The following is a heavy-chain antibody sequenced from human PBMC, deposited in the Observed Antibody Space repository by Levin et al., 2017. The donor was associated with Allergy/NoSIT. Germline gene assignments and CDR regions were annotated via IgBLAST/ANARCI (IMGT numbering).Heavy chain of an antibody. J-gene: IGHJ5*02. D-gene: IGHD2-2*01. CDR1: GFSFSDYY. CDR2: IGRSGGDI. Sequence: NAGGSLRLSCAASGFSFSDYYMSWIRQAPGKGLEWVSYIGRSGGDIYYADSVRGRFTVSRDNAKNSLYLQMNSLRSEDTAVYYCARLGYCTSSPNCKGDWFDPWGQGTLVTVSS. CDR3: ARLGYCTSSPNCKGDWFDP. V-gene: IGHV3-11*01.